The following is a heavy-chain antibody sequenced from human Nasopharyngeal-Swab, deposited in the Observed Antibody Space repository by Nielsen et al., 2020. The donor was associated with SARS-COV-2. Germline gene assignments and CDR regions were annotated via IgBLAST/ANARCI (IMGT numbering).Heavy chain of an antibody. D-gene: IGHD3-16*01. J-gene: IGHJ4*02. CDR2: IWYDGSNK. CDR3: ARDGVDYGDY. Sequence: LSLTCAASGFTFSSYAMSWVRQAPGKGLEWVAVIWYDGSNKYYADSVKGRFTISRDNSKNTLYLQMNSLRAEDTAVYYCARDGVDYGDYWGQGTLVTVSS. CDR1: GFTFSSYA. V-gene: IGHV3-33*08.